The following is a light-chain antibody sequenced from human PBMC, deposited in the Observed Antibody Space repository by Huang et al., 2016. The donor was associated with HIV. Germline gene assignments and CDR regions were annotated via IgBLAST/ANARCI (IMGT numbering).Light chain of an antibody. CDR3: QQSYSTPRT. CDR1: QSISSY. J-gene: IGKJ1*01. V-gene: IGKV1-39*01. CDR2: AAS. Sequence: DIQMTQSPSSLSASVGDRVTITCRASQSISSYLNWYQQKLGKAPKRLIYAASSLQSGVPSRFSGSGSGTDFTLTISSLQPEDFATYYCQQSYSTPRTFGQGTKVEIK.